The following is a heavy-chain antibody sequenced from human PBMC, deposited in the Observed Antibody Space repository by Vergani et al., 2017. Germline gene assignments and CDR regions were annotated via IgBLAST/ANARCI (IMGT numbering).Heavy chain of an antibody. J-gene: IGHJ4*02. D-gene: IGHD5-24*01. Sequence: QVQLVQSGAAVKKPGASVKVSCKASGYTFTSYYMHWVRQAPGQGLEWMGIINPSGGSTSYAQKFQGRVTMTRDTSTSTVYMELSSLRSEDTAVYYCASLSVGGGDGFYFDYWGQGTLVTVSS. CDR1: GYTFTSYY. CDR3: ASLSVGGGDGFYFDY. CDR2: INPSGGST. V-gene: IGHV1-46*01.